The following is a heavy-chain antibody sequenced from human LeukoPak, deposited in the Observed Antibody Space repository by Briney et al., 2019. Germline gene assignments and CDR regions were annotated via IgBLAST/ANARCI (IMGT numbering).Heavy chain of an antibody. CDR3: ARGGGNVFDY. D-gene: IGHD4-23*01. CDR2: IKEDGSEK. Sequence: GGSLRLSCAASGFTFSGYWMSWVRQAPGKGLEWLANIKEDGSEKYYVDSVKGRFTISRDSAKNSLYLQMNSLRAEDTAVYYCARGGGNVFDYWGQGTLVTVSS. J-gene: IGHJ4*02. V-gene: IGHV3-7*03. CDR1: GFTFSGYW.